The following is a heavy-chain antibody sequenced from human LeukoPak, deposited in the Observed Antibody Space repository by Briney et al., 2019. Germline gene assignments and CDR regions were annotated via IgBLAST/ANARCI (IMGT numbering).Heavy chain of an antibody. D-gene: IGHD1-1*01. CDR3: ARASWNYLEW. V-gene: IGHV4-61*02. CDR1: GGSITYCSYY. J-gene: IGHJ4*02. Sequence: SETLSLTCTVSGGSITYCSYYWSWIRQAAGKGLEWLGRTHKSGSTHYNPSLKSRVTLSLGMSKNQFSLQLSSVTAADTAVYYCARASWNYLEWWGQGSLVTVSS. CDR2: THKSGST.